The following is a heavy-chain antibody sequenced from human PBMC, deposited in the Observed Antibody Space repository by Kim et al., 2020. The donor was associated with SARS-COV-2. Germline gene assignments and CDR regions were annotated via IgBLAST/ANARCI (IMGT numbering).Heavy chain of an antibody. D-gene: IGHD6-13*01. CDR2: IYSGGST. Sequence: GGSLRLSCAASGFTVSSNYMSWVRQAPGKGLEWVSVIYSGGSTYYADSVKGRFTISRDNSKNTLYLQMNSLRAEDTAVYYCAREGGNYSSSWYGNWFDPWGQGTLVTVSS. CDR1: GFTVSSNY. CDR3: AREGGNYSSSWYGNWFDP. V-gene: IGHV3-53*01. J-gene: IGHJ5*02.